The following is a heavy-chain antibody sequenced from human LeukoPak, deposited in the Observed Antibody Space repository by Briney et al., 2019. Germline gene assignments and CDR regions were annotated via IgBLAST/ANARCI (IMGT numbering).Heavy chain of an antibody. J-gene: IGHJ3*02. D-gene: IGHD1-26*01. Sequence: SETLSLTCTVSGGSVSSYYWSRVRQPPGEGLGWIAYVYNSGSTNYNPSLKSRVTISVDRSKNQFSLKMNSVTAADTAVYYCVRDWEGFNFDIWGQGTMVTVSS. CDR3: VRDWEGFNFDI. V-gene: IGHV4-59*02. CDR2: VYNSGST. CDR1: GGSVSSYY.